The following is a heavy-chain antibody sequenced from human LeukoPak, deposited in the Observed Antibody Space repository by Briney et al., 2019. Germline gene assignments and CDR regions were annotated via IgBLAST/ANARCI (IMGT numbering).Heavy chain of an antibody. J-gene: IGHJ4*02. Sequence: SDTLSLTCTVAARSISSYYWSWTRQPPGRGLEWIGYSYYSGSTNYNPSLKSRVTISVDTSKNQFSLKLSSVTAADTAVYYCARGSLVRGVITAVDYWGQGTLVTVSS. CDR3: ARGSLVRGVITAVDY. D-gene: IGHD3-10*01. CDR2: SYYSGST. V-gene: IGHV4-59*07. CDR1: ARSISSYY.